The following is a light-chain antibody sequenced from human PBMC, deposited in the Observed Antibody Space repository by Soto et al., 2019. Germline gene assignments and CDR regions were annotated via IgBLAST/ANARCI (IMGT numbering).Light chain of an antibody. CDR2: DAS. V-gene: IGKV3-11*01. CDR1: QSVSSY. CDR3: QQRINRT. J-gene: IGKJ1*01. Sequence: EIVLTQSPATLSLSPGERATLSCRASQSVSSYLAWYQQKPGQAPRLLIYDASNRATGIPARFSGSGSGTDFTLTISSLEPEDFAVYYCQQRINRTFGQGTKVDIK.